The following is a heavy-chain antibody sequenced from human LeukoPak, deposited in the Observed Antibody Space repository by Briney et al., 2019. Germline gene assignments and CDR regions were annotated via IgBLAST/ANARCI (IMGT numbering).Heavy chain of an antibody. J-gene: IGHJ4*02. V-gene: IGHV3-23*01. CDR2: ISGSDGST. CDR3: AKSGGFGGSPYYDY. CDR1: GFSFSSYD. D-gene: IGHD2-15*01. Sequence: PGGSLRLSCAASGFSFSSYDMCWVRQAPGKGLEWVSGISGSDGSTYYPGSVKGRFTISRDNSRNTLYLQMNSLRADDTAVYFCAKSGGFGGSPYYDYWGQGALVTVSS.